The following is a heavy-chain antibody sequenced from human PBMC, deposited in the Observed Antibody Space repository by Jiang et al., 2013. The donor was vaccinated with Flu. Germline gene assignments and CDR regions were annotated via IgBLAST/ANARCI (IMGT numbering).Heavy chain of an antibody. CDR3: ARWPGSGRQGKFDP. V-gene: IGHV4-39*01. D-gene: IGHD3-10*01. CDR2: IYYSGST. J-gene: IGHJ5*02. CDR1: GGSISSSSYY. Sequence: YGPGLVKPSETLSLTCTVSGGSISSSSYYWGWIRQPPGKGLEWIGSIYYSGSTYYNPSLKSRVTISVDTSKNQFSLKLSSVTAADTAVYYCARWPGSGRQGKFDPWGQGTLVTVSS.